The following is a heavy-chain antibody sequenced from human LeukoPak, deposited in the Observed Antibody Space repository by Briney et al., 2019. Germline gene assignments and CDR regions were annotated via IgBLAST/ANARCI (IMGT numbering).Heavy chain of an antibody. Sequence: GGSLRLSCAASGFTFSSYAMSWVRQAPGKGLEWVSAISGSGGSTYYADSVKGQFTISRDNSKNTLYLQMNSLRAEDTAVYYCAKVGGYRGYYFDYWGQGTLVTVSS. CDR3: AKVGGYRGYYFDY. CDR1: GFTFSSYA. J-gene: IGHJ4*02. CDR2: ISGSGGST. V-gene: IGHV3-23*01. D-gene: IGHD3-22*01.